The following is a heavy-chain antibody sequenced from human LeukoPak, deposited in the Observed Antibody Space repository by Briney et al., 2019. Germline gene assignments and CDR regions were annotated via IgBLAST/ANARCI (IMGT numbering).Heavy chain of an antibody. CDR2: ISWNSGSI. CDR3: ARGHYGLDV. J-gene: IGHJ6*02. Sequence: GGSLRLSCAASGFTFDDYAMHWVRQAPGKGLEWVSGISWNSGSIGYADSVKGRFTISRDNAKNSVYLQMNSLRAEDTAVYYCARGHYGLDVWGQGTTVIVSS. V-gene: IGHV3-9*01. CDR1: GFTFDDYA.